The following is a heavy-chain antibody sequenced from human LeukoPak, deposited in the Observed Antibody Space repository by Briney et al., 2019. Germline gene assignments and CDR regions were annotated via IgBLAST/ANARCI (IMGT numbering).Heavy chain of an antibody. V-gene: IGHV3-30*03. CDR3: ASSYGSGSYYNPAGS. D-gene: IGHD3-10*01. Sequence: GGSLRLSCAASGFTFSTYGIHWVRQAPGKGLEWVAVISYDGSNKYYADSVKGRFTISRDNSKNTLYLQMNSLRAEDTAVYYCASSYGSGSYYNPAGSWGQGTLVTVSS. CDR1: GFTFSTYG. J-gene: IGHJ4*02. CDR2: ISYDGSNK.